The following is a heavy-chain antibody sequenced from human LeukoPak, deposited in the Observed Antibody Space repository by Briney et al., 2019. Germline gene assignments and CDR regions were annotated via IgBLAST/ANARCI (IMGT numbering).Heavy chain of an antibody. CDR3: ARDLFRYSSSSCWFDP. J-gene: IGHJ5*02. CDR2: IYTSGST. V-gene: IGHV4-4*07. CDR1: GGSISSYY. Sequence: PSETLSLTCTVSGGSISSYYWSWIRQPAGKGLEWIGRIYTSGSTNYNPSLKSRVTMSVDTSKNQFSLKLSSVTAADTAVYYCARDLFRYSSSSCWFDPWGQGTLVTVSS. D-gene: IGHD6-6*01.